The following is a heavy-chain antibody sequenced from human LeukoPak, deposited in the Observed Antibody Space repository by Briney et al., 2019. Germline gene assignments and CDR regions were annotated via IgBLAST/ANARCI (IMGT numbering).Heavy chain of an antibody. D-gene: IGHD3/OR15-3a*01. CDR2: IKQDGSEK. V-gene: IGHV3-7*01. CDR1: GFTFSSYW. CDR3: ARARTGYSITGCYYYMDV. Sequence: GGSLRLSCAASGFTFSSYWMSWVRQAPGKGLEWVANIKQDGSEKYYVDSVKGRFTISRDNAKNSLYLQMNSLRAEDTAVYYCARARTGYSITGCYYYMDVWGKGTTVTISS. J-gene: IGHJ6*03.